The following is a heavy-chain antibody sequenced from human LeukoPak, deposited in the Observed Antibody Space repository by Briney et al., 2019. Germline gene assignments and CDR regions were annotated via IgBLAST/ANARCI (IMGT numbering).Heavy chain of an antibody. Sequence: GSLRLSCAASGFTFSSYAMSWVRQAPGKGLEWIGYIYYSGSTNYNPSLKSRVTISVDTAKNQFSLKLSSVTAADTAVYYCARVGQTFADTAMVVYYYYMDVWGKGTTVTISS. D-gene: IGHD5-18*01. V-gene: IGHV4-59*01. CDR3: ARVGQTFADTAMVVYYYYMDV. CDR1: GFTFSSYA. J-gene: IGHJ6*03. CDR2: IYYSGST.